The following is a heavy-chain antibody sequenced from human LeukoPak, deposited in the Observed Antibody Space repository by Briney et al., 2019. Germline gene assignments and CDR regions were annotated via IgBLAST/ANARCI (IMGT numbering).Heavy chain of an antibody. D-gene: IGHD6-19*01. V-gene: IGHV3-53*01. CDR1: GFTVSNNF. CDR3: ARSGSGWFDF. Sequence: PGGSLRLSCAASGFTVSNNFMSWVRQTPEKGLEWVSVIYSDGSTYYADSVKGRFTISRDSSKNTLYLQMNSLRDEDTAVYYCARSGSGWFDFWGQGTLVTVSS. CDR2: IYSDGST. J-gene: IGHJ4*02.